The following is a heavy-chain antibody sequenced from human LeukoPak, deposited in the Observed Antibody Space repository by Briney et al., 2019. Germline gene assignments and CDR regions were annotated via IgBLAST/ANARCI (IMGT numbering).Heavy chain of an antibody. J-gene: IGHJ6*02. D-gene: IGHD3-3*01. Sequence: SETLSLTCTVSGGSISSYYWSWIRQPPGKGLEWIGYIYYSRSTNYNPSLKSRVTISVDTSKNQFSLKLSSVTAADTAVYYCARVKALRFLEWPYGMDVWGQGTTVTVSS. CDR2: IYYSRST. CDR1: GGSISSYY. V-gene: IGHV4-59*01. CDR3: ARVKALRFLEWPYGMDV.